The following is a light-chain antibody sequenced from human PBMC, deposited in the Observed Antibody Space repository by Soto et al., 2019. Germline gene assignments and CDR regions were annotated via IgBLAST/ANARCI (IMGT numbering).Light chain of an antibody. CDR1: QSSSSY. CDR2: AAS. Sequence: SQMTQSPSSLSASVGDRVTITCRASQSSSSYLNWYQQKPGKAPKLLIYAASSLQSGVPSRFSGSGSGTDFTLTISSLQPEDFATYYCQQSYSTPITFGQGTRLEIK. V-gene: IGKV1-39*01. CDR3: QQSYSTPIT. J-gene: IGKJ5*01.